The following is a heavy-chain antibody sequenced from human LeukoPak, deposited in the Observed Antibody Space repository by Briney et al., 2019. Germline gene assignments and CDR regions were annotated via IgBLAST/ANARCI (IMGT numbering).Heavy chain of an antibody. D-gene: IGHD3-22*01. Sequence: GSLRLSCAASGFTFSSYSMNWVRQAPGKGLEWVSSISSSSSYIYYADSVQGRFTISRDNSKNTLYLQMNSLRAEDTAVYYCARDNYYDSSGYSRKHDAFDIWGQGTMVTVSS. CDR2: ISSSSSYI. J-gene: IGHJ3*02. CDR1: GFTFSSYS. V-gene: IGHV3-21*01. CDR3: ARDNYYDSSGYSRKHDAFDI.